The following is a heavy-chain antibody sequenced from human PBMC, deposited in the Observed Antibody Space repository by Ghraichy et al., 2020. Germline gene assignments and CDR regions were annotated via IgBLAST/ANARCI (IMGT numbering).Heavy chain of an antibody. CDR2: ISNSGVTT. V-gene: IGHV3-23*01. CDR1: GFVFSNYA. D-gene: IGHD3-10*01. J-gene: IGHJ4*02. CDR3: AKSTGAGTIRTSDY. Sequence: GSLRLSCVASGFVFSNYAMSWVRQAPGKGLDWVSTISNSGVTTYYADSVKGRFTISRDNSKNTLYLQMNSLRAEDTAIYYCAKSTGAGTIRTSDYWGQGTLVTVSS.